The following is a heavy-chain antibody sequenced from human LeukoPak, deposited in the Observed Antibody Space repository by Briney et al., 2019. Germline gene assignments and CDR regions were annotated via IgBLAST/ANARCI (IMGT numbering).Heavy chain of an antibody. Sequence: GGSLRLSCAASGFTFSSYEMNWVRQAPGKGLEWISYISSSGSSISYADSVKGRFTISRDNAKNSLNLQMNSLRAEDTAVYYCARDKTYYDILTGYLRRDAFDIWGQGTMVTVSS. D-gene: IGHD3-9*01. CDR2: ISSSGSSI. CDR1: GFTFSSYE. CDR3: ARDKTYYDILTGYLRRDAFDI. V-gene: IGHV3-48*03. J-gene: IGHJ3*02.